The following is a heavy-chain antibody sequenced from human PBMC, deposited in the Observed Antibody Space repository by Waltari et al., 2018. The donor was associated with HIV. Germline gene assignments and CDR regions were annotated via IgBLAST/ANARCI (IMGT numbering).Heavy chain of an antibody. D-gene: IGHD6-6*01. CDR2: IYYSGST. V-gene: IGHV4-59*01. CDR3: ARVPGVSSIAARRFDY. CDR1: GGSISGYY. Sequence: ESGPGLVKPSETLSLTCTVSGGSISGYYWNWIRQPPGKGLEWIGYIYYSGSTNYNPSLQSRITISVDTSKSQFSLKLSSVTAADTAVYYCARVPGVSSIAARRFDYWGQGSLVTVSS. J-gene: IGHJ4*02.